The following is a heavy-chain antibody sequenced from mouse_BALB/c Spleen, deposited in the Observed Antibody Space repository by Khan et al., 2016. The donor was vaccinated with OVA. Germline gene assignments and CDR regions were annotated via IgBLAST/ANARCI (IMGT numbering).Heavy chain of an antibody. CDR1: GYTFPSYV. CDR2: IYPFNDAT. J-gene: IGHJ3*01. CDR3: APVGSYKVSFVY. V-gene: IGHV1S136*01. D-gene: IGHD2-12*01. Sequence: VRLQQSGPEVVKPGASVKMSCKASGYTFPSYVMHWVKQKPGQGLEWIGYIYPFNDATTFNEKFNGKATLTSAKSSSTAYMELSSLTYEDSAVYYCAPVGSYKVSFVYWGQGTLVTVSA.